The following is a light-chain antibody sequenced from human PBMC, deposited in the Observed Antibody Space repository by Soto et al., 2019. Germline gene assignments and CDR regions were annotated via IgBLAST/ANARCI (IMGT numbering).Light chain of an antibody. CDR2: SNT. J-gene: IGLJ1*01. CDR1: XXXXGAGYD. Sequence: QSVLTQPPSVSGAPGQTVTISCXXXXXXXGAGYDVHWYQQVPGTAPKLVLYSNTARPSGVPDRFSGSRSGSSASLAITGLQAEDEADYYCQSYDSILTGSVFGTGTKLTVL. CDR3: QSYDSILTGSV. V-gene: IGLV1-40*01.